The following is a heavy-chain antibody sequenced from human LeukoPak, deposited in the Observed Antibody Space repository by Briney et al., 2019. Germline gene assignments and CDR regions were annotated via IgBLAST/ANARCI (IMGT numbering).Heavy chain of an antibody. CDR2: IRSRSTDT. Sequence: GGSLRLSCVASGFTFRSYNMNWVRQAPGKGLEWISGIRSRSTDTFYADSVKGRFTISRDTAKNSLYLQLTSLRGDDSAVYYCVRGDDYVDRSYFDYWGRGTLVTVSS. D-gene: IGHD4-17*01. CDR1: GFTFRSYN. J-gene: IGHJ4*02. CDR3: VRGDDYVDRSYFDY. V-gene: IGHV3-21*05.